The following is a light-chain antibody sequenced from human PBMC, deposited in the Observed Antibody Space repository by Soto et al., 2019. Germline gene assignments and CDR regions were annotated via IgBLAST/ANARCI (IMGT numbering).Light chain of an antibody. CDR2: DAS. CDR3: QQYGSSPWT. J-gene: IGKJ1*01. CDR1: QSVSSNY. V-gene: IGKV3-20*01. Sequence: EIVLTQSRGTLSLSPGERATLSCRASQSVSSNYLAWYQQKPGQAPRLLIYDASSRATGIPDRFSGSGSETDFTLTISRLEPEDFAVYYCQQYGSSPWTFGQGTKVEIK.